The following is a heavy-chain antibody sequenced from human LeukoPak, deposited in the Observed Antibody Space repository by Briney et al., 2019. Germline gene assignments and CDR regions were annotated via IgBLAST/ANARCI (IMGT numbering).Heavy chain of an antibody. Sequence: SVKVSCKASGGTFRSYAISWVRQAPGQGLEWMGGIIPIFGTANYAQKFQGRVTITADESASTAYMELSSLRSEDTAVYYCASTGSEAVPAAADNFFDYWGQGTLVTVSS. D-gene: IGHD2-2*01. CDR2: IIPIFGTA. V-gene: IGHV1-69*01. J-gene: IGHJ4*02. CDR1: GGTFRSYA. CDR3: ASTGSEAVPAAADNFFDY.